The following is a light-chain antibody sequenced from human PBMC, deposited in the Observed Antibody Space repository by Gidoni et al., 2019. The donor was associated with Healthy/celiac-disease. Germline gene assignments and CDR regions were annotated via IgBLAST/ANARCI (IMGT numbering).Light chain of an antibody. CDR1: SSNIGRNY. Sequence: QSVLTPTPSASGTPGQRVTISCSGSSSNIGRNYVYWYQQLPGTAPKLLIYRNNQRPPGVPDRFSGSKSGTSASLAISGLLSEDEADYYCAAWDDSLSGRVVFGGGTKLTV. CDR3: AAWDDSLSGRVV. CDR2: RNN. J-gene: IGLJ2*01. V-gene: IGLV1-47*01.